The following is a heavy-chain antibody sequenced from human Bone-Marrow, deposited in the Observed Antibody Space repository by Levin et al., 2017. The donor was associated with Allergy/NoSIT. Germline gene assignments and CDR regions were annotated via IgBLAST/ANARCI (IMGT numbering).Heavy chain of an antibody. V-gene: IGHV3-33*01. CDR3: ARDRGGTYYDFWSGYHYFDY. D-gene: IGHD3-3*01. J-gene: IGHJ4*02. CDR1: GFTFSSYG. Sequence: GGSLRLSCAASGFTFSSYGMHWVRQAPGKGLEWVAVIWYDGSNKYYADSVKGRFTISRDNSKNTLYLQMNSLRAEDTAVYYCARDRGGTYYDFWSGYHYFDYWGQGTLVTVSS. CDR2: IWYDGSNK.